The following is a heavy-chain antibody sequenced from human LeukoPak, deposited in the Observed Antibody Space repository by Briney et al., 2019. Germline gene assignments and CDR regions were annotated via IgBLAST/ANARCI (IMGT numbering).Heavy chain of an antibody. D-gene: IGHD3-9*01. V-gene: IGHV3-23*01. Sequence: GGSLRLSCAASGFTFSSYAMSWVRQAPGKGLEWVSGISGSGGSTYYAVSVKGRFTISRDKSKNTLYLQMNSLRADDTAVYYCAKEGFYDILSGFGEVPGMDVWGQGTTVTVSS. CDR2: ISGSGGST. J-gene: IGHJ6*02. CDR3: AKEGFYDILSGFGEVPGMDV. CDR1: GFTFSSYA.